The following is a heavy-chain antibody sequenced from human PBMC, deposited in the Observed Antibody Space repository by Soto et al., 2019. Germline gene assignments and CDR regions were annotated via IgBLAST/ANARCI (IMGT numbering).Heavy chain of an antibody. CDR3: ARETDTSMVDY. V-gene: IGHV1-8*01. J-gene: IGHJ4*02. Sequence: QVQLVQSGAEVKKPGASVKVSCQTSGYNFSAYYFNWVRQAAGQGPEWMGWLNPRNGQTGYVQKFRGRVTMTRDTSISTVYLELSRLTSEDTAIYFCARETDTSMVDYWGQGTLVTVSS. CDR2: LNPRNGQT. D-gene: IGHD5-18*01. CDR1: GYNFSAYY.